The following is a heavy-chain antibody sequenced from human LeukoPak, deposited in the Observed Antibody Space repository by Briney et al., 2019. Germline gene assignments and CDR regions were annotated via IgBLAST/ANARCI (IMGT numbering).Heavy chain of an antibody. V-gene: IGHV3-30*01. D-gene: IGHD3-10*01. CDR1: GFTFSSYA. CDR2: VSYDGSNK. CDR3: AREADLLWFGDRHDAFDI. Sequence: PGGSLRLSCAASGFTFSSYAMHWVRQAPGKGLEWVAVVSYDGSNKYYADSVKGRFTISRDNSKNTLYLQMNSLRAEDTAVYYCAREADLLWFGDRHDAFDIWGQGTIVTVSS. J-gene: IGHJ3*02.